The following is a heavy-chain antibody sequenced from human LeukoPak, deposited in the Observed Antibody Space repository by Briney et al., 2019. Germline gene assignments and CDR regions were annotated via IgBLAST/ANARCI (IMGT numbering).Heavy chain of an antibody. D-gene: IGHD2-15*01. Sequence: PSETLSLTCTVSGGSISSYYWSWIRQPPGKGLEWIGYIYYSGSTNYNPSLKSRVTISVDTSKNQFSLKLSSVTAADTAVYYCARMPGTVAATPHYYYGMDVWGQGTTVTVSS. CDR1: GGSISSYY. CDR3: ARMPGTVAATPHYYYGMDV. CDR2: IYYSGST. J-gene: IGHJ6*02. V-gene: IGHV4-59*08.